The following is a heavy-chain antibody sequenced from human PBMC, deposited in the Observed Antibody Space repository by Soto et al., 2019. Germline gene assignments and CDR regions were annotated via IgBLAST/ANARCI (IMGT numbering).Heavy chain of an antibody. J-gene: IGHJ6*03. Sequence: ASVKVSCKASGFTFTNSAIQWVRQARGQRLEWIGWIVVGSGNTNYAQKFQERVTITRDMSTSTAYMELSSLRSEDTAIYYCAVRTGYYTSYYYMDFWGKGTTVTGSS. D-gene: IGHD3-9*01. CDR2: IVVGSGNT. CDR3: AVRTGYYTSYYYMDF. V-gene: IGHV1-58*02. CDR1: GFTFTNSA.